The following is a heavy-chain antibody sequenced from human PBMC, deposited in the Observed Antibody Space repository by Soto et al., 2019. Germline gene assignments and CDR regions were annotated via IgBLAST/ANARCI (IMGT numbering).Heavy chain of an antibody. CDR1: GGSISSGDYY. CDR3: ARGQSNSYDSPPDY. D-gene: IGHD3-22*01. Sequence: PPETLSLTCTVSGGSISSGDYYWSWLRQPPGKGLAWIGYIYYSGSTSYNPSLKIRVTLSVDTSKNQFSLKLSSVTAADTAVYYCARGQSNSYDSPPDYWGQGTLVTVSS. CDR2: IYYSGST. V-gene: IGHV4-30-4*01. J-gene: IGHJ4*02.